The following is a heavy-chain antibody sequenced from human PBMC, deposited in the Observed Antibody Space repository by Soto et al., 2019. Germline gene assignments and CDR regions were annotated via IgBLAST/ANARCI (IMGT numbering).Heavy chain of an antibody. Sequence: QVRLVESGGGVVQPGRSLRLSCTASGFSFSSYAMYWFRQPPGKGLEWVAVISHDGINKHYADSVKGRVTVSRDNSNHSLDLQLNSLRCEYTAMYYCARDMYSSDYFVKWFEPWGQGTLVTVSS. J-gene: IGHJ5*02. V-gene: IGHV3-30-3*01. CDR3: ARDMYSSDYFVKWFEP. D-gene: IGHD6-19*01. CDR1: GFSFSSYA. CDR2: ISHDGINK.